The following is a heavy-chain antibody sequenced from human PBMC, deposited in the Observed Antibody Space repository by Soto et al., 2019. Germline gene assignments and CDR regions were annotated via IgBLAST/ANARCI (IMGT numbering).Heavy chain of an antibody. Sequence: SETLSLTCTVSGGSISSSSYYWGWIRQPPGKGLEWIGSIYYSGSTYYNPSLKSRVTISVDTSKNQFSLKLSSVTAADTAVYYCARRITMVRGVPFDYWGQGTLVTVSS. CDR3: ARRITMVRGVPFDY. J-gene: IGHJ4*02. V-gene: IGHV4-39*01. CDR2: IYYSGST. D-gene: IGHD3-10*01. CDR1: GGSISSSSYY.